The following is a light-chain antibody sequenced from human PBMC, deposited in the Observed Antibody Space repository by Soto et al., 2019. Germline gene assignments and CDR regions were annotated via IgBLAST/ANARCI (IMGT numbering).Light chain of an antibody. CDR1: QGISSY. CDR2: AAS. J-gene: IGKJ2*01. CDR3: QQLNSYSYT. V-gene: IGKV1-9*01. Sequence: DIQLTQSPSFLSASVGDRVTITCRASQGISSYLAWYQQKPGKAPDLLIYAASTLHSGVPSRFSVSGSGTEFTLTISRLQPEDFATYYCQQLNSYSYTFGQGTKLEIK.